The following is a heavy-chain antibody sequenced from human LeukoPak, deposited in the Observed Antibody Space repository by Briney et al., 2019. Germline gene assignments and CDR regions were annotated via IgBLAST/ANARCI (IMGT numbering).Heavy chain of an antibody. CDR1: GFTFSSYC. D-gene: IGHD3-3*01. J-gene: IGHJ6*03. V-gene: IGHV3-7*01. CDR3: SIVPECYDFWSGDFRIPNVQYYYYYMDV. CDR2: IKQDESEK. Sequence: GGSLRLSCAASGFTFSSYCMSWVRQAPGKGLEWVANIKQDESEKYYVDSVKGRFTISRDNTKHSLYLQMNSLRAEDTAVYSCSIVPECYDFWSGDFRIPNVQYYYYYMDVWGKGTTVTVSS.